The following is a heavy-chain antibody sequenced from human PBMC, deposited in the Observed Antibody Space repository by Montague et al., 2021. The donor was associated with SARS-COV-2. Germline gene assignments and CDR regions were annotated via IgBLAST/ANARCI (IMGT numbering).Heavy chain of an antibody. J-gene: IGHJ6*02. CDR3: ARRTYDILTGYDYGMDV. CDR1: GFPLSISGMC. D-gene: IGHD3-9*01. CDR2: IDWDDDK. V-gene: IGHV2-70*11. Sequence: PALVKPTQTLTLTCTFSGFPLSISGMCVSWIRQPPGKALEWLARIDWDDDKYYSTSLKTRLTISKDTSKNQVVLTMTNMDPVDTATYYCARRTYDILTGYDYGMDVWGQGTTVTVSS.